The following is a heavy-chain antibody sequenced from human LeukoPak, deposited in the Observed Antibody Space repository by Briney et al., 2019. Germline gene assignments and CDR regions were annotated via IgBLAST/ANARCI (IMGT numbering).Heavy chain of an antibody. CDR2: INPNSAGT. CDR1: VYTFTLYY. Sequence: ASVKVSCTASVYTFTLYYMRWVRQAPGQGLEWMGWINPNSAGTNYAQKFQGKVTLTRDTSITTTYMALRRLRSHDTAVYYCARERPGTGLFDYWGQGSLVTVSS. J-gene: IGHJ4*02. V-gene: IGHV1-2*02. CDR3: ARERPGTGLFDY. D-gene: IGHD1-7*01.